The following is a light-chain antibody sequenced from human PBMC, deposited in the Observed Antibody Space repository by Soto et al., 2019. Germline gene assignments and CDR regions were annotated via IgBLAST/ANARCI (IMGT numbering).Light chain of an antibody. Sequence: DIQMTQSPSSLSASVGDRVTITCRVSQGIDNHLAWFQQKPGKAPNLLIYAASTLQSGVPSRFTGSGSGTDFTLTISSLQPEDAAIYYCQKCKVAPFTFGGGTKVEIK. V-gene: IGKV1-27*01. CDR1: QGIDNH. CDR2: AAS. CDR3: QKCKVAPFT. J-gene: IGKJ4*01.